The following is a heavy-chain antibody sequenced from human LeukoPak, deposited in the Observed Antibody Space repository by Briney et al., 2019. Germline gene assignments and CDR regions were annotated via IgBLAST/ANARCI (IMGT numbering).Heavy chain of an antibody. V-gene: IGHV3-23*01. D-gene: IGHD3-16*01. CDR1: GFTFSSYA. Sequence: PGGSLRLSCAASGFTFSSYAMSWVRQAPGKGLEWVSAISGSGGSTYYADSVKGRFTISRDNSKNTLYLQMNSLRAEDTAVYYCAKAFDLNHGIWWNYWGQGTLVTVSS. J-gene: IGHJ4*02. CDR3: AKAFDLNHGIWWNY. CDR2: ISGSGGST.